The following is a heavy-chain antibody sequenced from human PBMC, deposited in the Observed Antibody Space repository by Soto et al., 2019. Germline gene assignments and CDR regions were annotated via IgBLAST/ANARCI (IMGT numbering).Heavy chain of an antibody. J-gene: IGHJ6*02. Sequence: ASVKVSCKASGYTFTSYGISWVRQAPGQGLEWMGWISAYNGNTNYAQKLQGRVTMTTDTSTSTAYMELRSLRSDDTAVYYCASSRNGDPYYYYGMDVWGQGTTVTVSS. D-gene: IGHD4-17*01. CDR3: ASSRNGDPYYYYGMDV. V-gene: IGHV1-18*01. CDR1: GYTFTSYG. CDR2: ISAYNGNT.